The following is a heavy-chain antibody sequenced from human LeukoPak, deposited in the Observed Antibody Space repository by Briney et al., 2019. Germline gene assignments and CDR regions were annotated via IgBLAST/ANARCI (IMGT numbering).Heavy chain of an antibody. V-gene: IGHV3-43*02. CDR3: ATWAFYHSLDV. D-gene: IGHD1-26*01. J-gene: IGHJ6*02. CDR2: IDKDGRKT. Sequence: EGSLRLSCAASGFTLGAFAMHWVRQAPGKGLEWVSLIDKDGRKTYYADSVKGRFTISRDNSKNSLYLQMTSLRTEDTALYYCATWAFYHSLDVWGQGATVTVSS. CDR1: GFTLGAFA.